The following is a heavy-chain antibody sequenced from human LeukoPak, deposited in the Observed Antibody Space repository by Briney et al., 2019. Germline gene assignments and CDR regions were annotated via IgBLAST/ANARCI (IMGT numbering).Heavy chain of an antibody. CDR2: ISYSGST. D-gene: IGHD1-26*01. CDR1: GFSIRSHY. CDR3: ARDGEGDEGWDY. Sequence: RASETLSLTCTVSGFSIRSHYWIWIRQPPGKGLEWIGYISYSGSTISNPSLKSRVTILPDTSKNHFSLTLSSVTAPDTAVYYWARDGEGDEGWDYWRQGTQATVSS. J-gene: IGHJ4*02. V-gene: IGHV4-59*11.